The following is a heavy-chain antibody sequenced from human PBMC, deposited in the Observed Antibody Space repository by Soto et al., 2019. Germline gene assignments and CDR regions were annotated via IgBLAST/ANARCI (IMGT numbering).Heavy chain of an antibody. J-gene: IGHJ6*02. Sequence: GGSLRLSCAASGFTFSSYAMSWVRQAPGKGLEWVSAISGSGGSTYYADSVKGRFTISRDNSKNTLYLQMNSLRAEDTAVYYCAKFVVPAAIYYYGMDVWGQGTTVTVSS. V-gene: IGHV3-23*01. CDR1: GFTFSSYA. CDR2: ISGSGGST. CDR3: AKFVVPAAIYYYGMDV. D-gene: IGHD2-2*01.